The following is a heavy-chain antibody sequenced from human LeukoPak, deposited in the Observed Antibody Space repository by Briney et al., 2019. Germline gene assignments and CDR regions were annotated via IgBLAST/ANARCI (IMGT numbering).Heavy chain of an antibody. CDR2: IIPILGIA. CDR3: ATNYYDSSGDDY. J-gene: IGHJ4*02. Sequence: ASVKVSCKASGYTFTSYGISWVRQAPGLGLEWMGRIIPILGIANYAQKFQGRVTITADKSTSTAYMELSSLRSEDTAVYYCATNYYDSSGDDYWGQGTLVTVSS. V-gene: IGHV1-69*04. D-gene: IGHD3-22*01. CDR1: GYTFTSYG.